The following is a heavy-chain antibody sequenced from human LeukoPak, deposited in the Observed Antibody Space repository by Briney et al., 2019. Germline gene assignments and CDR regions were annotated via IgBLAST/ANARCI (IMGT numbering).Heavy chain of an antibody. CDR1: GFTFSSYG. CDR3: AKDRETTAPGTFDY. Sequence: PGGSLRLSCAASGFTFSSYGMHCVRQAPGKGLEWVAVISEDGSNKYYEDSVRGRFTISRDNSNNTLYLQMNSLRAEDTAVYYCAKDRETTAPGTFDYWGQGTLVTVSS. V-gene: IGHV3-30*18. J-gene: IGHJ4*02. D-gene: IGHD6-13*01. CDR2: ISEDGSNK.